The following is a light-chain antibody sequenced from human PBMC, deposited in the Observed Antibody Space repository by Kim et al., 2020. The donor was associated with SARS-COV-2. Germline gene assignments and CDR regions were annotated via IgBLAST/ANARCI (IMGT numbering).Light chain of an antibody. V-gene: IGLV2-23*01. J-gene: IGLJ1*01. CDR2: EGT. CDR3: CSYVGNDIYV. Sequence: QSALTQPASVSGSPGQSITISCTGTSNDVGSYNLVSWYQQRPGKAPKLMIYEGTKRPSGVSNRFSGSKSGNTASLTISGLQAEDEADYYCCSYVGNDIYVYGTGTKVTVL. CDR1: SNDVGSYNL.